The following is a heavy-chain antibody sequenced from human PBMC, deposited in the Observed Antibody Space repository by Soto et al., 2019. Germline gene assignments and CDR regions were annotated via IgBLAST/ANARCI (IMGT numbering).Heavy chain of an antibody. CDR3: AIGGDYVGYLDL. Sequence: ESGGGVVQPGRSLRLSCAASGFTFSSYGMHWVRQAPGKGLEWVAVISYDGSNKYYADSVKGRFTISRDNSKNTLYLQMNSLRAEDTAVYYCAIGGDYVGYLDLWGRGTLVTVSS. V-gene: IGHV3-30*03. D-gene: IGHD4-17*01. CDR1: GFTFSSYG. J-gene: IGHJ2*01. CDR2: ISYDGSNK.